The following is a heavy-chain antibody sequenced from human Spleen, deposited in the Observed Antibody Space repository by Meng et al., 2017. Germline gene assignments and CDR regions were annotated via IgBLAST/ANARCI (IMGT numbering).Heavy chain of an antibody. CDR1: GYTFTGYY. J-gene: IGHJ4*02. Sequence: ASVKVSCKASGYTFTGYYMHWVRQAPGQGLEWMGRINPNSGGTNYAQKFQGRVTMTRDTSISTAYMELSRLRSDDTAVYYCARLDYYDNGYYFDYWGQGTLVTVSS. V-gene: IGHV1-2*06. CDR3: ARLDYYDNGYYFDY. D-gene: IGHD3-22*01. CDR2: INPNSGGT.